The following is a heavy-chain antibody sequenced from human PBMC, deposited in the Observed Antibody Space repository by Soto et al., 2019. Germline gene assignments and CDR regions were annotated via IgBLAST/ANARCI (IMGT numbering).Heavy chain of an antibody. CDR1: GGSISSGGYS. V-gene: IGHV4-30-2*01. J-gene: IGHJ4*02. Sequence: QLQLQESGSGLVKPSQTLSLTCAVSGGSISSGGYSWSWIRQPPGKGLEWIGSTYHSGSTYYNPSLKSRDTRSVDSSKNQFSLKLSSVTAADTAVYYCARGIAARLHYWGQGTLVTVSS. CDR3: ARGIAARLHY. CDR2: TYHSGST. D-gene: IGHD6-6*01.